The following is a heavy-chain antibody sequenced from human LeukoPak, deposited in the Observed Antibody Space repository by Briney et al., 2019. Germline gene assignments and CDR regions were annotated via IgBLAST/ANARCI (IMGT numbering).Heavy chain of an antibody. CDR1: GFTFSSYA. V-gene: IGHV3-23*01. CDR3: AKDPRITIPYGMDV. CDR2: ISGSGGST. D-gene: IGHD3-9*01. J-gene: IGHJ6*02. Sequence: GGSLRLSCAASGFTFSSYAMIWVRQAPGRGLEWFSAISGSGGSTYYADSVKGRFTISRDNSKNTLYLQMTSLRAEDTAVYYCAKDPRITIPYGMDVWGQGTTVTVSS.